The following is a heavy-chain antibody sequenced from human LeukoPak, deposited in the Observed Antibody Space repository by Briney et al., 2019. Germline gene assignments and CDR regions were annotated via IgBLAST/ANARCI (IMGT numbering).Heavy chain of an antibody. CDR1: GFTFSHFA. CDR3: ARDTPGIAASVNGG. J-gene: IGHJ4*02. V-gene: IGHV3-23*01. CDR2: ISGSGNKT. Sequence: QAGGSLRLSCAASGFTFSHFAMSWVRQAPGKGLHWVSTISGSGNKTYDADSVKGRFTISRDSSKNTLYLQMNSLRAEDTAIYYCARDTPGIAASVNGGWGQGTLVTVSS. D-gene: IGHD6-13*01.